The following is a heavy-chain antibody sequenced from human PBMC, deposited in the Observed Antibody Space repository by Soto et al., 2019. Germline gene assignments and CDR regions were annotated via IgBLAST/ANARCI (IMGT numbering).Heavy chain of an antibody. CDR2: IIPIFGTA. J-gene: IGHJ4*02. Sequence: GASVKVSCKASGGTFSSYAISWVRQAPGQGLEWMGGIIPIFGTANYAQKFQGRVTITADESTSTAYMELSSLRSEDTAVYYCASEGGDSSGYYYGGSYWGQGTLVTVSS. CDR3: ASEGGDSSGYYYGGSY. V-gene: IGHV1-69*13. D-gene: IGHD3-22*01. CDR1: GGTFSSYA.